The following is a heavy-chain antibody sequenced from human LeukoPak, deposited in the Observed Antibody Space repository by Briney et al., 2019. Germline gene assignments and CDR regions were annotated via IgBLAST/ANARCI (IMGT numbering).Heavy chain of an antibody. CDR2: ISGSGGST. Sequence: GGSLRLSCAASGFTFSSYAMSWVRQAPGKGLEWVSAISGSGGSTYYADSVKGRFTISRDNPKNTLYLQMNSLRAEDTAVYYCAKDVYYCSSTSCYTPGDYWGQGTLVTVSS. CDR1: GFTFSSYA. V-gene: IGHV3-23*01. CDR3: AKDVYYCSSTSCYTPGDY. D-gene: IGHD2-2*02. J-gene: IGHJ4*02.